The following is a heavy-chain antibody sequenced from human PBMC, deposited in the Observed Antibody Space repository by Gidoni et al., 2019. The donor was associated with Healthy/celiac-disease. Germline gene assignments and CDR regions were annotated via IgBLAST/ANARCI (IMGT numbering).Heavy chain of an antibody. V-gene: IGHV4-39*01. CDR3: ARQGGVKGAWTFDY. Sequence: QLQLQESGPVLVKPSETLSLTCTVSGGSIGSSSYYWGWIRQPPGKGLEWIGRIYYSGRTYYNPSLKSRVTISVDTSKNQFSLKLSSVPAADTAVYYCARQGGVKGAWTFDYWGQGTLVTVSS. CDR1: GGSIGSSSYY. CDR2: IYYSGRT. D-gene: IGHD3-16*01. J-gene: IGHJ4*02.